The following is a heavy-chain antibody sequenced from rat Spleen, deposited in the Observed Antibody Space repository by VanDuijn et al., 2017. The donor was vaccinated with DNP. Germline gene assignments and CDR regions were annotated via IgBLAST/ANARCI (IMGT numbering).Heavy chain of an antibody. Sequence: EVQLVESDGGLVQPGRSLKLSCAVSGFTFSDYYMAWVRQAPTKGLEWVATISTSGGSTYYRDSVKGRFTISRDNAKSTLYLQLNSLKSEDTAIYYCARGDVYGSLYFDYWGQGVMVTVSS. V-gene: IGHV5-25*01. CDR2: ISTSGGST. CDR3: ARGDVYGSLYFDY. D-gene: IGHD1-1*01. J-gene: IGHJ2*01. CDR1: GFTFSDYY.